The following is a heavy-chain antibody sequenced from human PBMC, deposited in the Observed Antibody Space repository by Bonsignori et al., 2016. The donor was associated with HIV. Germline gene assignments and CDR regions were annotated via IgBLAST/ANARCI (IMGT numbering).Heavy chain of an antibody. CDR2: IIPILGIA. J-gene: IGHJ4*02. D-gene: IGHD6-13*01. CDR1: GGTFSSYA. V-gene: IGHV1-69*10. Sequence: SVKVSCKASGGTFSSYAISWVRQAPGQGLEWMGGIIPILGIANYAQKFQGRVTITADESTSTAYMELSSLRSEDTAVYYCARDHSASIAAAGTGGFDYWGQGTLVTVSS. CDR3: ARDHSASIAAAGTGGFDY.